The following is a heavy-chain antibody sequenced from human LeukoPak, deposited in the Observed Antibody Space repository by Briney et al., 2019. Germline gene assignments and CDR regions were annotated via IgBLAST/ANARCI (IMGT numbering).Heavy chain of an antibody. J-gene: IGHJ4*02. V-gene: IGHV3-30*18. CDR2: ISYDGNDK. Sequence: GGSLRLSCAASGFTFGGYGMHWVRQAPGKGLEWVAVISYDGNDKYYADSVKGRFTISRDSSKNALYLQMNGLRDDDTAVYYCAKQREGTSWSPDYWGQGTLVTVSS. CDR1: GFTFGGYG. CDR3: AKQREGTSWSPDY. D-gene: IGHD6-13*01.